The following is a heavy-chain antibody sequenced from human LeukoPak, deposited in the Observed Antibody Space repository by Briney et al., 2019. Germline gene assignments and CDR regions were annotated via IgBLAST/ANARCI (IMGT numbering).Heavy chain of an antibody. CDR2: IYHSGST. CDR3: ARQRPPVLRYFDWLPNSRIWGPYYFDY. J-gene: IGHJ4*02. D-gene: IGHD3-9*01. V-gene: IGHV4-38-2*02. CDR1: GYSISSGYY. Sequence: PSETLSLTCTVSGYSISSGYYWGWIRQPPGKGLEWIGSIYHSGSTYYNPSLKSRVTISVDTSKNQFSLKLSSVTAADTAVYYCARQRPPVLRYFDWLPNSRIWGPYYFDYWGQGTLVTVSS.